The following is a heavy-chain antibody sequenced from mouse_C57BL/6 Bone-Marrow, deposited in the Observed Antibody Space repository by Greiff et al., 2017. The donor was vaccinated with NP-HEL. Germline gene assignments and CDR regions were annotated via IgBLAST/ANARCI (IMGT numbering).Heavy chain of an antibody. D-gene: IGHD2-3*01. Sequence: VQLKQSGPELVKPGASVKISCKASGYSFTGYYMPWVKQSHGNILDWIGYIYPYNGVSSYNQKFKGKATLTVDKSSSTAYRELRSLTSEDSAVYYCARDGYYEGAMCFWGQRTSVTVSS. CDR2: IYPYNGVS. V-gene: IGHV1-31*01. J-gene: IGHJ4*01. CDR3: ARDGYYEGAMCF. CDR1: GYSFTGYY.